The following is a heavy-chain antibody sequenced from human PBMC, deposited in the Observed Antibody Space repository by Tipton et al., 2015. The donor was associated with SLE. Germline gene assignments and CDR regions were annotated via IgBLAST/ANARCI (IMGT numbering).Heavy chain of an antibody. J-gene: IGHJ3*02. CDR3: ARGGGGAFDI. CDR2: IYSNGST. D-gene: IGHD2-21*01. CDR1: GCSISSYS. Sequence: TLSLTCTVSGCSISSYSWSWIRQPPGKGLEYIGYIYSNGSTNYNPSLKSRVTISLDTSKNQFSLKLSSVTAADTAVYYCARGGGGAFDIWGQGTMVTVSS. V-gene: IGHV4-59*01.